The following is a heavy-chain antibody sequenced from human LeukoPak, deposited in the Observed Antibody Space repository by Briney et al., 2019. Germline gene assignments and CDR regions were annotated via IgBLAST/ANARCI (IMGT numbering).Heavy chain of an antibody. Sequence: PSETLSLTCSVSGYSIGADYYWGWIRQPPGKGLEWIGSMFHSESTYYNPSLQSRVTISMDTSKNQFSLKLSSVTAADTAVYYCARVLPPGTYYFDYWGQGTLVTVSS. J-gene: IGHJ4*02. CDR2: MFHSEST. V-gene: IGHV4-38-2*02. D-gene: IGHD1-7*01. CDR3: ARVLPPGTYYFDY. CDR1: GYSIGADYY.